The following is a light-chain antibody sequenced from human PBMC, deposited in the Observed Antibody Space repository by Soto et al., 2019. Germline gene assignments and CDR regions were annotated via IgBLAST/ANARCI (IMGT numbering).Light chain of an antibody. CDR1: QSINSRH. CDR3: QQYDSAPLT. CDR2: GAS. V-gene: IGKV3-20*01. Sequence: EVVLTQSPGTLSLSPGERATLSCRASQSINSRHLVWYQQKLGQAPRLLIYGASTRASGIPDSFSGSGSGTDFTLTITRLEPEDFALYYCQQYDSAPLTFGGGTKVEI. J-gene: IGKJ4*01.